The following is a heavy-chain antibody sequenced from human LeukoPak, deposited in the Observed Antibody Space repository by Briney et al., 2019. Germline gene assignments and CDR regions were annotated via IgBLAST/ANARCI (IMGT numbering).Heavy chain of an antibody. D-gene: IGHD3-22*01. CDR3: ARGRRAYASSGWSYFDY. CDR1: GYTFTDYY. CDR2: VHPSGGSA. J-gene: IGHJ4*02. V-gene: IGHV1-46*01. Sequence: ASVKVSCKASGYTFTDYYIYWIRQAPGQGLEWMGIVHPSGGSASYAQKFQGRVTMTRDTSTSTVFMELSSLRSEDTAVYYCARGRRAYASSGWSYFDYWGQGTLVTVSS.